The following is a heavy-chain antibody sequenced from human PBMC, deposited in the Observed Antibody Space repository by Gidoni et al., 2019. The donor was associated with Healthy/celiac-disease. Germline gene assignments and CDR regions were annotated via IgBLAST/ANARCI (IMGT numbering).Heavy chain of an antibody. D-gene: IGHD2-2*02. Sequence: QVQLVQSGAEVKKPGASVKVSCQASGYTFPSYYINWVRQATGQGLEWMGWMNPNSGNTGYAQKFQGRVTMTRNTSISTAYMELSSLRSEDTAVYYCARSHCSSTSCYRGNDAFDIWGQGTMVTVSS. J-gene: IGHJ3*02. V-gene: IGHV1-8*01. CDR3: ARSHCSSTSCYRGNDAFDI. CDR2: MNPNSGNT. CDR1: GYTFPSYY.